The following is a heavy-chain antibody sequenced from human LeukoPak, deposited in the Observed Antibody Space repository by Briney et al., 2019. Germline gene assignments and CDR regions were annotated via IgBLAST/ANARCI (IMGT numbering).Heavy chain of an antibody. CDR2: ISSSGSTI. V-gene: IGHV3-48*03. D-gene: IGHD6-19*01. CDR3: ARYSGWYVVGY. CDR1: GFTFSSYE. J-gene: IGHJ4*02. Sequence: GGSLRLSCAASGFTFSSYEMNWVRQAPGKGLEWVSYISSSGSTIYYADSVKGRFTISRDNAKNSLYLQMNSLRAEDTAVYYCARYSGWYVVGYWGQGTLVTVSS.